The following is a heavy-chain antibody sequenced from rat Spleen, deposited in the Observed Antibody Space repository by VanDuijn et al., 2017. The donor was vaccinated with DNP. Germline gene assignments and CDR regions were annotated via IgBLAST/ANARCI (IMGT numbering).Heavy chain of an antibody. CDR2: ISYDGSST. V-gene: IGHV5-7*01. Sequence: EVQLVESGGGLVQPGKSLKLSCAASGFSISNYDMAWVRQAPKKGLEWVATISYDGSSTNYRDSVKGRFTISRDNAKSTLYLQMDSLRSEDTATYYCARSWGDDGYPPFAYWGQGTLVTVSS. J-gene: IGHJ3*01. CDR3: ARSWGDDGYPPFAY. D-gene: IGHD1-12*03. CDR1: GFSISNYD.